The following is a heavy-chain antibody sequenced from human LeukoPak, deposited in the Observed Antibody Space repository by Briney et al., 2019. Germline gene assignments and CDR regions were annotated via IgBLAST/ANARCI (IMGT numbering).Heavy chain of an antibody. CDR1: GIGFSSYA. D-gene: IGHD6-13*01. V-gene: IGHV3-23*01. Sequence: GGSLRPSCEVSGIGFSSYAMSWVRQAPGKGPEWVSVIRESGGSTAYADSVTGRFTISRDNSKKTLYLQMNSLRAEDTAVYYCALHRGYHNGVVVGYFDLWGRGSLVIVSS. J-gene: IGHJ2*01. CDR3: ALHRGYHNGVVVGYFDL. CDR2: IRESGGST.